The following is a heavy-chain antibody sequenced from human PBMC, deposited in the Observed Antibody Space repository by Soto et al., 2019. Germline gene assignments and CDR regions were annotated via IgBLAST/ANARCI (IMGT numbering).Heavy chain of an antibody. V-gene: IGHV3-23*01. D-gene: IGHD6-6*01. CDR1: GFTFSSYA. Sequence: EVQLLESGGGLVQPGESLRLSCAASGFTFSSYAMSWVRQAPGKGLEWVSVISGSDDSTYYADSVKGRFTISRDNSKNTLYLQMNCLRAEDTAVYYCAKRSSSSTFDYWGQGTLVTVSS. J-gene: IGHJ4*02. CDR3: AKRSSSSTFDY. CDR2: ISGSDDST.